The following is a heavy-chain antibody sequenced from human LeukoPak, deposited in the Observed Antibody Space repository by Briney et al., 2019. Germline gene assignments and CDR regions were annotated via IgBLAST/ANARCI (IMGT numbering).Heavy chain of an antibody. CDR1: GFTFSDYY. CDR3: ARGGGYTSSWYLEAFDI. D-gene: IGHD6-13*01. CDR2: ISNSGNTI. Sequence: GGSLRLSCAASGFTFSDYYMSWIRQAPGKGLEWVSYISNSGNTIYYPDSVKGRFTISRDNAKNSLYLQMSILRAEDTAVYYCARGGGYTSSWYLEAFDIWGQGTMVTVSS. J-gene: IGHJ3*02. V-gene: IGHV3-11*04.